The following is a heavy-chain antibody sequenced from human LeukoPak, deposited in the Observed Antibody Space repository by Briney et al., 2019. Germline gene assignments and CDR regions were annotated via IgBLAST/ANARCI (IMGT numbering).Heavy chain of an antibody. Sequence: GGSLRLSCAASGFTFDDYAMHWVRQAPGKGLEWLSGISWNSGCIDYADSVKGRFTIPRDNTKNSLYLQMNSLRAEDTALYYCAKERACSSTSCYAFDYWGQGTLVTVSS. D-gene: IGHD2-2*01. J-gene: IGHJ4*02. CDR2: ISWNSGCI. CDR1: GFTFDDYA. V-gene: IGHV3-9*01. CDR3: AKERACSSTSCYAFDY.